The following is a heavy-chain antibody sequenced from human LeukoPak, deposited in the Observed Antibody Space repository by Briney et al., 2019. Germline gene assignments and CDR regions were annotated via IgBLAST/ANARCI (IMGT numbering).Heavy chain of an antibody. Sequence: SETLSLTCTVSGGSIITRSYYWGWLRQPPGKGLEWIGSIYYSGSTYYNPSLKSRVTISVDTSKNQFSLKLSSVTAADTAVYYCARHDYSNKDPDAFDIWGQGTMVTVSS. V-gene: IGHV4-39*01. CDR2: IYYSGST. CDR1: GGSIITRSYY. CDR3: ARHDYSNKDPDAFDI. J-gene: IGHJ3*02. D-gene: IGHD4-11*01.